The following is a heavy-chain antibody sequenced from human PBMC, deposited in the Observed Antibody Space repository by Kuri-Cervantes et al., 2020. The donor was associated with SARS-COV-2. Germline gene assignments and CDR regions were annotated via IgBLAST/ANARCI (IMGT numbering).Heavy chain of an antibody. Sequence: ASVKVSCKASGYTFTNYGINWVRQAPGQGLEWMGWISAYNGVTFFAHNFQGRVTMTVDASTSTAYMELRSLRSDDTAVYYCARDPCGIDCWRGLDYWGQGTLVTVSS. CDR1: GYTFTNYG. J-gene: IGHJ4*02. V-gene: IGHV1-18*04. D-gene: IGHD2-21*01. CDR3: ARDPCGIDCWRGLDY. CDR2: ISAYNGVT.